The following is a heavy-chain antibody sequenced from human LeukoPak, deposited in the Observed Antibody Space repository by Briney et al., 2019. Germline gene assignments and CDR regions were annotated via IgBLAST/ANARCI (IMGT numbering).Heavy chain of an antibody. V-gene: IGHV4-59*01. CDR1: GYSISSGYY. CDR3: ARAFYPGYYSYMAV. D-gene: IGHD3-3*02. Sequence: SETLSLTCSVSGYSISSGYYWGWIRQPPGKGLEWIGYIYYSGSTNYNPSLKSRVTISVDTSKNQFSLKLSSVTAADTAVYYCARAFYPGYYSYMAVWGKGTTVTVSS. CDR2: IYYSGST. J-gene: IGHJ6*03.